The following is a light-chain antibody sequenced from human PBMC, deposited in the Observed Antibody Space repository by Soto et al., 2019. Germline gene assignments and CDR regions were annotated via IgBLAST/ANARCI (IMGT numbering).Light chain of an antibody. Sequence: DIQMTQSPSTLSASVGDRVSITCRASQSMNSWLAWYQQRPGKAPKLLIYSASNLQSGVPSRFSGTRSGTDFTLTINSLQPEDFATYFCQQSYSIPYTFGQGTKLEIK. CDR2: SAS. CDR3: QQSYSIPYT. V-gene: IGKV1-39*01. CDR1: QSMNSW. J-gene: IGKJ2*01.